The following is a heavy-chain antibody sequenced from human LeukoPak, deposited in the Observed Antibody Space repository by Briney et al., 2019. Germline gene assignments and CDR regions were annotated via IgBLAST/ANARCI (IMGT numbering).Heavy chain of an antibody. CDR2: ISSSSSYI. Sequence: GGSLRLSCAASGFTFSSYSMNWVRQAPGKGLEWVSSISSSSSYIYYADSVKGRFTISRDNAKNSLYLQMNSLRAEDTAVYYCASGGIWVLWEIVYWGQGTLVTVSS. CDR1: GFTFSSYS. J-gene: IGHJ4*02. D-gene: IGHD2-15*01. V-gene: IGHV3-21*01. CDR3: ASGGIWVLWEIVY.